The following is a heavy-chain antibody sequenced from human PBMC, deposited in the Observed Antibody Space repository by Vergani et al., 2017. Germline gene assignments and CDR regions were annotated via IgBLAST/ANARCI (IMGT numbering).Heavy chain of an antibody. CDR3: VRGDYSILTGYRY. CDR2: INPSGGHT. Sequence: QVKVVQSGAEVKKSGASVKVSCKTSGYTFSNYYMHWVRQAPGQGLEWMGIINPSGGHTNYAQKLQGRVTMTRDTSTSTVYMELSSLRSEDTAIYYCVRGDYSILTGYRYWGQGTLVTVSA. CDR1: GYTFSNYY. J-gene: IGHJ4*02. V-gene: IGHV1-46*03. D-gene: IGHD3-9*01.